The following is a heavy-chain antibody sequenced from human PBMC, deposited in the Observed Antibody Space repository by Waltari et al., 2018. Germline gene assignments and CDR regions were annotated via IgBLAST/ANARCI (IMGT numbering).Heavy chain of an antibody. CDR1: GGTFRSYA. CDR2: IIPIFGTA. D-gene: IGHD6-19*01. Sequence: QVQLVQSGAEGTKPGPSVKVSCKASGGTFRSYATSWVRQAPGQGLEWMGGIIPIFGTANYAQKFQGRVTITTDKSTNTAYMELSSLRSEDTAVYSCARAPGYSSGWMDAFDIWGQGTMVTVSS. V-gene: IGHV1-69*05. CDR3: ARAPGYSSGWMDAFDI. J-gene: IGHJ3*02.